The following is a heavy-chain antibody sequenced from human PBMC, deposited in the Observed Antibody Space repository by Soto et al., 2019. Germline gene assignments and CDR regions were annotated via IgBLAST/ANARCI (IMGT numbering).Heavy chain of an antibody. D-gene: IGHD2-21*01. CDR3: ARGLLASRPNWFDP. J-gene: IGHJ5*02. V-gene: IGHV3-21*01. CDR2: ISTTSSNI. CDR1: GFTFSTYS. Sequence: PGGSLRLSCAASGFTFSTYSMNWVRQAPGKGLEWVSSISTTSSNIYYADSVKGRFTISRDNAKNSLYLQMNSLRAGDTAVYYCARGLLASRPNWFDPWGQGTLVTVSS.